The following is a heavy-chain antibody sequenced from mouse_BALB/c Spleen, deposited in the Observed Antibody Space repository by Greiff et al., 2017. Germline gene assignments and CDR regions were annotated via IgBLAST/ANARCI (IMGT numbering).Heavy chain of an antibody. CDR3: ARCHPVYYDYDGGYAMDY. V-gene: IGHV14-3*02. J-gene: IGHJ4*01. D-gene: IGHD2-4*01. Sequence: EVQVVESGAELVKPGASVKLSCTASGFNIKDTYMHWVKQRPEQGLEWIGRIDPANGNTKYDPKFQGKATITADTSSNTAYLQLRSLTSEDTAVYYCARCHPVYYDYDGGYAMDYWGQGTSVTVSS. CDR2: IDPANGNT. CDR1: GFNIKDTY.